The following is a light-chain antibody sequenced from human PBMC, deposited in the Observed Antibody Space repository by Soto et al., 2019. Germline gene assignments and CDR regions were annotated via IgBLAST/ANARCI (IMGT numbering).Light chain of an antibody. CDR2: AVN. CDR1: SNDVGAYNY. Sequence: QSALTQPASVSGSPGQSIPISFTGTSNDVGAYNYVSWYQQHPGKAPKLVIYAVNNRPSGVSDRFSGSKSGNTASLTISGLQAEDEADYYCSSYTTRHALAVFGGGTKLTVL. CDR3: SSYTTRHALAV. J-gene: IGLJ3*02. V-gene: IGLV2-14*01.